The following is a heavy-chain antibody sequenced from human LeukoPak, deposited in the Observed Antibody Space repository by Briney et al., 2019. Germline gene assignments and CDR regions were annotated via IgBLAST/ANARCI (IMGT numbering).Heavy chain of an antibody. D-gene: IGHD6-19*01. V-gene: IGHV3-74*01. CDR1: GFTFSAYW. CDR3: AGVKVAGTRSFDY. J-gene: IGHJ4*02. CDR2: INDVGSDS. Sequence: GGSLRLSCAASGFTFSAYWMHWVRQAPGRGLVWVGRINDVGSDSTYVDSVKGRFTISRDNAKNTLYLQMNNLRAEDTAVYYCAGVKVAGTRSFDYWGQGTLATVSS.